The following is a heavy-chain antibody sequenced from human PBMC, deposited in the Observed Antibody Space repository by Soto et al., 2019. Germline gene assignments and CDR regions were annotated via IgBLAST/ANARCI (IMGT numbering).Heavy chain of an antibody. J-gene: IGHJ4*02. D-gene: IGHD1-26*01. CDR3: ARDHVVRGNYYDY. CDR1: GYTFTSYG. CDR2: ISAYNGNT. Sequence: ASVKVSCKTSGYTFTSYGISWVRQAPGQGLEWMGWISAYNGNTNYAQKLQGRVNMTTDTSTSTAYMELRSLRSDDTAVYHCARDHVVRGNYYDYWGQGTLVTVSS. V-gene: IGHV1-18*01.